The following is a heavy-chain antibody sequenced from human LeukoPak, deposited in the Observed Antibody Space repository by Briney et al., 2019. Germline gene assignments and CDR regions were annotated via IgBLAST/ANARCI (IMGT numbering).Heavy chain of an antibody. CDR1: GGSISSSSYY. CDR2: IYYSGNT. J-gene: IGHJ5*02. CDR3: ARVWDYGDYVGWFDP. Sequence: SETLSLTCTVSGGSISSSSYYWGWIRQPPGKGLEWIGSIYYSGNTYCSPSLKSRVTISVDTSKNQFSLKLSSVTAADTAVYYCARVWDYGDYVGWFDPWGQGTLVTVSS. D-gene: IGHD4-17*01. V-gene: IGHV4-39*07.